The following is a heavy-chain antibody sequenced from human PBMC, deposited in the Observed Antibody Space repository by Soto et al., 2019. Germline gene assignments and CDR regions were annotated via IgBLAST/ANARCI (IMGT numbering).Heavy chain of an antibody. CDR3: ATHYDSSGYHDAFDI. CDR1: GGSISSYY. V-gene: IGHV4-59*08. Sequence: QVQLQESGPGLVKPSETLSLTCTVSGGSISSYYWSWIRQPPGKGLEWIGYIYYSGSTNYNPSLRSRVPISEDTSKNQSSLKLSSVTAADTAVYYCATHYDSSGYHDAFDIWGQGTMVTVSS. CDR2: IYYSGST. D-gene: IGHD3-22*01. J-gene: IGHJ3*02.